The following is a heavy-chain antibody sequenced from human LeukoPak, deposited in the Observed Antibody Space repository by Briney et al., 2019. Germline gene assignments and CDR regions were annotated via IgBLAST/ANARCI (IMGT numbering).Heavy chain of an antibody. CDR3: ARVTLLSFGEVFKVPYYFDY. CDR1: GGSFNDYF. J-gene: IGHJ4*02. D-gene: IGHD3-10*01. Sequence: PSETLSLTCAVYGGSFNDYFWSWIRQPPGKGLEWIGEINHGGNTNYNPSLKSRVTISVTTSKNQFSLRLNSVTAADTAIYYCARVTLLSFGEVFKVPYYFDYWGQGALVTVSS. V-gene: IGHV4-34*01. CDR2: INHGGNT.